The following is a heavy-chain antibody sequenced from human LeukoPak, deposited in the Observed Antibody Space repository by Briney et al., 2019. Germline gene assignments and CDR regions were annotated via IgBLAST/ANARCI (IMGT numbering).Heavy chain of an antibody. J-gene: IGHJ6*03. D-gene: IGHD1-26*01. CDR2: INPNTGGT. Sequence: ASVKVSCKASGFTLTAYYIHWVRQAPGQGLEWMGWINPNTGGTNYAQKFQGRVTMTRDTSISTAYMEVSRLRSDDTAMYYCARTSGWERYNMDVWGKGTTVTISS. CDR1: GFTLTAYY. CDR3: ARTSGWERYNMDV. V-gene: IGHV1-2*02.